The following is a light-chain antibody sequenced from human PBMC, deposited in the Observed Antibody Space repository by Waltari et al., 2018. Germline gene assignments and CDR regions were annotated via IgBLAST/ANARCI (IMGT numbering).Light chain of an antibody. Sequence: DIQMTQSPSTLSPSVGDTVTITCRASQSISDYLAWYQQKPGKAPKLLIYDASTLKNGVPSGFSGSVSGTEFTLTISSLQPDDFATYYCQHYSGFSSRTFGQGTKVDIK. CDR2: DAS. CDR3: QHYSGFSSRT. V-gene: IGKV1-5*01. CDR1: QSISDY. J-gene: IGKJ1*01.